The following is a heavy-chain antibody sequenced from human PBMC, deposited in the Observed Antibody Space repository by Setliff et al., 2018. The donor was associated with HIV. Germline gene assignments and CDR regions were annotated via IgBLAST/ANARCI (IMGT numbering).Heavy chain of an antibody. V-gene: IGHV3-7*01. CDR1: GFTFSTFW. CDR3: MRWGLPYAIDC. J-gene: IGHJ4*02. CDR2: ISPDGSAT. Sequence: PGGSLRLSCAASGFTFSTFWMGWVRQAPAKGLEWVANISPDGSATYYVDSVKGRFTISRDNAKNSLYLQLNSLRVEDTAVYYCMRWGLPYAIDCWGQGMLVTVSS. D-gene: IGHD2-21*02.